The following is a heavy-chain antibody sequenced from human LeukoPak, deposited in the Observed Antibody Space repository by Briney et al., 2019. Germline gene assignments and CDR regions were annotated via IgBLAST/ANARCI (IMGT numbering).Heavy chain of an antibody. Sequence: ASVKVSCKASGYTFTSYGISWVRQAPGQGLEWMGWISAYNGNTNYAQKLQVRVTMTTDTSTSTAYMELRSLRSDDTAVYYCARELYDSRGGHDAFDIWGQGTMVTVSS. J-gene: IGHJ3*02. D-gene: IGHD3-16*01. CDR1: GYTFTSYG. CDR2: ISAYNGNT. CDR3: ARELYDSRGGHDAFDI. V-gene: IGHV1-18*01.